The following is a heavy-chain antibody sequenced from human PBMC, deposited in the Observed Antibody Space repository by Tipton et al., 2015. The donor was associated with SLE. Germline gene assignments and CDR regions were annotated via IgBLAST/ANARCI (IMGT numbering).Heavy chain of an antibody. Sequence: SLRLSCAASGFTFSANAMGWVRQAPGRGLEWVSCISSSTSYIYYADSVKGRFTISRDNAKNSLYLQMNSLRAEDTAVYYCARAGNPNWKYYYGMDVWGQGTTVTVSS. D-gene: IGHD1-20*01. V-gene: IGHV3-21*01. CDR3: ARAGNPNWKYYYGMDV. J-gene: IGHJ6*02. CDR1: GFTFSANA. CDR2: ISSSTSYI.